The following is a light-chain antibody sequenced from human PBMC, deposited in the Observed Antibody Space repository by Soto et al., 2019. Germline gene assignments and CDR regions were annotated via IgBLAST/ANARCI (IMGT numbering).Light chain of an antibody. CDR1: SSNIGNNF. V-gene: IGLV1-51*01. J-gene: IGLJ2*01. CDR3: GTWDSGLSAGV. CDR2: DNN. Sequence: QSVLTQPPSVSVAPGRKVTISCSGSSSNIGNNFVSWYQHLPGTAPKLLIYDNNKRPSGIPDRFSGSKSGTSATLGITGLQTGDEADYYCGTWDSGLSAGVFGGGTKLTVL.